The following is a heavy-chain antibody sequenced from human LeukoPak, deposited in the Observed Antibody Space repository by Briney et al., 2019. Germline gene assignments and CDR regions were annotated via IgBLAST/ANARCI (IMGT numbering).Heavy chain of an antibody. CDR2: INPNSGGT. J-gene: IGHJ4*02. Sequence: ASVKVSCKASGFSFTSHSISWVRQAPGQGLEWMGWINPNSGGTNYAQKFQGRVTMTRDTSISTAYMELSRLRSDDTAVYYCARGLYCSSTSCSEGADYWGQGTLVTVSS. CDR1: GFSFTSHS. V-gene: IGHV1-2*02. D-gene: IGHD2-2*01. CDR3: ARGLYCSSTSCSEGADY.